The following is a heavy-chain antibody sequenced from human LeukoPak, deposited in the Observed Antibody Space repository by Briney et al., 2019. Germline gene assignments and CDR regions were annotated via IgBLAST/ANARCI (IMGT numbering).Heavy chain of an antibody. CDR1: GFTFSTYE. CDR2: ISHDGNDQ. D-gene: IGHD2-2*01. Sequence: GGSLRLSCAASGFTFSTYEMHWVRQAPGKGLEWVAVISHDGNDQYYADSVKGRFTISRDNSKNALYLQMNSLRLEDTAVYYCARDRGCSRTSCFNAFDVWGQGTMAIVSS. V-gene: IGHV3-30*04. CDR3: ARDRGCSRTSCFNAFDV. J-gene: IGHJ3*01.